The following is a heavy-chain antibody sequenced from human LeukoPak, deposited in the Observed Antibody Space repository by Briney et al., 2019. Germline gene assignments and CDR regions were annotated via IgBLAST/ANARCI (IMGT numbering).Heavy chain of an antibody. D-gene: IGHD7-27*01. CDR1: GFTFSTYN. V-gene: IGHV3-23*01. Sequence: GGSLRLSCAASGFTFSTYNMIWVRQAPGKGLEWVSAISGTGANTFYADSVKGRFTMSRDNPKNMLYLQMNSLRAEDTALYYCAKGIRQLGNYYYYMDVWGKGTTVTISS. CDR2: ISGTGANT. J-gene: IGHJ6*03. CDR3: AKGIRQLGNYYYYMDV.